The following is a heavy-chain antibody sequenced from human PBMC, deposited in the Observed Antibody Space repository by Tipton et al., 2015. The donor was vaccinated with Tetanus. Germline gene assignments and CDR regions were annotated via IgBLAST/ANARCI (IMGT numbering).Heavy chain of an antibody. V-gene: IGHV1-69*01. Sequence: QVQLVQSGAEVKKPGSSVKVSCKASGGTFSSYAISWVRQAPGQGLEWMGGIIPIFGTANYAQKFQGRVTITADESTSTAYMELSSLRSEDTAVYYCARGVDGRYYYDSSGYGSFDYWGQGTLVTVSS. D-gene: IGHD3-22*01. CDR1: GGTFSSYA. J-gene: IGHJ4*02. CDR3: ARGVDGRYYYDSSGYGSFDY. CDR2: IIPIFGTA.